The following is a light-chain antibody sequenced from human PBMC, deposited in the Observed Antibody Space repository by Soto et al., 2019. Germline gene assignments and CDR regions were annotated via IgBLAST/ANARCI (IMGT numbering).Light chain of an antibody. CDR3: QHYRTS. Sequence: EIVLTQSPGTLSLSPGERATLSCRASQSVSSSYLAWYQQKPGQAPRQLIYGASSRSTGIPDRFSGSGSGTAFTLTLTRLEAEDFEVYYCQHYRTSFGGRTRVESK. CDR2: GAS. J-gene: IGKJ4*01. V-gene: IGKV3-20*01. CDR1: QSVSSSY.